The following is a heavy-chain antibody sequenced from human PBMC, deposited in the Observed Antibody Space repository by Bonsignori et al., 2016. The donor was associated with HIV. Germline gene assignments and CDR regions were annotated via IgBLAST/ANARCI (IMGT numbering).Heavy chain of an antibody. J-gene: IGHJ4*02. D-gene: IGHD3-3*01. V-gene: IGHV1-2*02. CDR3: ARFQPPRITIFGVAPSPWYFDY. Sequence: WVRQAPGQGLEWMGWINPNSGGTNYAQKFQGRVTMTRDTSISTAYMELSRLRSDDTAVYYCARFQPPRITIFGVAPSPWYFDYWGQGTLVTVSS. CDR2: INPNSGGT.